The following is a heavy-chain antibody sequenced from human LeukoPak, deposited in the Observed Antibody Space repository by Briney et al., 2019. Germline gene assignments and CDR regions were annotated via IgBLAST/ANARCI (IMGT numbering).Heavy chain of an antibody. V-gene: IGHV1-18*01. CDR2: ISAYNGNT. CDR3: ARGWYQQWLVHHPFFQH. J-gene: IGHJ1*01. Sequence: ASVKVSCKASGYTFTSYGISWVRQAPGQGLEWMGWISAYNGNTNYAQKLQGRVTMTTDTSTSTAYMELRSLRSDDTAVYYCARGWYQQWLVHHPFFQHWGQGTLVTVSS. D-gene: IGHD6-19*01. CDR1: GYTFTSYG.